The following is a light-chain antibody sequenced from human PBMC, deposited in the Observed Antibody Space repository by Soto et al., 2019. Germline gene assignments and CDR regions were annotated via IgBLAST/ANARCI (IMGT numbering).Light chain of an antibody. CDR1: QSVSNDY. CDR2: GAS. Sequence: ETVLTQSPGTLSLSPGVGATLSCRASQSVSNDYLAWYQQKPGQAPRLLIYGASNRATGIPNRFSGSGSGTDFTLTISRLEPEDFAVYYCQQYGRSGTFGQGTKVDIK. CDR3: QQYGRSGT. J-gene: IGKJ1*01. V-gene: IGKV3-20*01.